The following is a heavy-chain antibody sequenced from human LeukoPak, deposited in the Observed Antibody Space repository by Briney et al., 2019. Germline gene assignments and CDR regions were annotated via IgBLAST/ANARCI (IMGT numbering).Heavy chain of an antibody. D-gene: IGHD3-16*01. CDR3: TRGAGWLIDY. J-gene: IGHJ4*02. Sequence: SETLSLTCTVSDDSISDYYRGWIRQPPGKGLEWIGYIHNSGTSTYNLSLKSRVTISADTSKNQFSLKLNSMTTADTAVYYCTRGAGWLIDYWGQGFLVTVSS. CDR1: DDSISDYY. CDR2: IHNSGTS. V-gene: IGHV4-59*01.